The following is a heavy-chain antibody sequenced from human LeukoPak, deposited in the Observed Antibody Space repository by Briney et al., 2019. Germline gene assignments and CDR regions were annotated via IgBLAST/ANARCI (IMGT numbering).Heavy chain of an antibody. V-gene: IGHV1-18*01. CDR2: ISAYNGNT. Sequence: ASVKVSCKASGYTFTSYGISWVRQAPGQGLEWMGCISAYNGNTNYAQKLQGRVTMTTDTSTSTAYMELRSLRSDDTAVYYCARTFYYDSSIFPDFDYWGQGTLVTVSS. CDR1: GYTFTSYG. CDR3: ARTFYYDSSIFPDFDY. J-gene: IGHJ4*02. D-gene: IGHD3-22*01.